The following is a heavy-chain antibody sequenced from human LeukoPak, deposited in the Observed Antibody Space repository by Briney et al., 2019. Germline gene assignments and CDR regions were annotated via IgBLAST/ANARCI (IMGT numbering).Heavy chain of an antibody. Sequence: GGSLRLSCAASGFTVSSNYMSWVRQAPGKGLEWVSVIYSGGSTYYADSVKGRFTISRDNSKNTLYLQMNSLRAEDTAVYYCARDSGGYIRGFFDYWGQGTLVTVSS. CDR3: ARDSGGYIRGFFDY. CDR1: GFTVSSNY. CDR2: IYSGGST. D-gene: IGHD5-12*01. J-gene: IGHJ4*02. V-gene: IGHV3-53*01.